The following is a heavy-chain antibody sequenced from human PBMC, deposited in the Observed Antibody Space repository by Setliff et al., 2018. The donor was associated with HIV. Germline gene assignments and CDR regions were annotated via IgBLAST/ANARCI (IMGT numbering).Heavy chain of an antibody. CDR2: IYYSGNS. D-gene: IGHD1-7*01. CDR1: GGSISSSSHH. Sequence: PSETLSLTCTVSGGSISSSSHHWSWIRQTPGKGLEWIGSIYYSGNSYYNPSLQSRVTISVDTSKNQFSLKLSSVSAADTAVYYCARHRGMPGTTWYNHYMDVWGAGATVTVSS. V-gene: IGHV4-39*01. CDR3: ARHRGMPGTTWYNHYMDV. J-gene: IGHJ6*03.